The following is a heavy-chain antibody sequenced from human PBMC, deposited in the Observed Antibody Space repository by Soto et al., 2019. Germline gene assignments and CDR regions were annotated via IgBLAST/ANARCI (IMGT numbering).Heavy chain of an antibody. V-gene: IGHV3-23*01. D-gene: IGHD3-3*01. CDR2: ISGSGGST. CDR1: GFTFSSYA. J-gene: IGHJ6*03. CDR3: AKVPTYYDFWSGYYRDYYYMDV. Sequence: GGSLRLSCAASGFTFSSYAMSWVRQAPGKGLEWVSAISGSGGSTYYADSVKGRFTISRDNSKNTLYLQMNSLRAEDTAVYYCAKVPTYYDFWSGYYRDYYYMDVWGKGTTVTVSS.